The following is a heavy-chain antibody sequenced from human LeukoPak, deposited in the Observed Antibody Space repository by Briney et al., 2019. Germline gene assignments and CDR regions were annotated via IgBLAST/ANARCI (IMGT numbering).Heavy chain of an antibody. CDR3: ARDRVSTSNWEFDF. CDR1: GYTFAGYF. CDR2: INPNSGDT. D-gene: IGHD1-26*01. Sequence: ASVKVSCKASGYTFAGYFIHWVRQAPGQGLEWMGRINPNSGDTEYAPKFQGWVTMTRDTSISTAYVEVRRLISDDTAVYYCARDRVSTSNWEFDFWGQGTLVIVSS. J-gene: IGHJ4*02. V-gene: IGHV1-2*04.